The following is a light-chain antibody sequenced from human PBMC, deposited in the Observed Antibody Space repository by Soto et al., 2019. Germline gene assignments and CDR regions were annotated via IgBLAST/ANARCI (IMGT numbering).Light chain of an antibody. CDR3: QQYGSSGT. CDR1: QSVTTN. J-gene: IGKJ1*01. V-gene: IGKV3-20*01. Sequence: EVVMTQSPATLSVSPGERATLSCRASQSVTTNMAWYQQKPGQDPXXLIYGASNRATGIPDRFSGSGSGTEFTLTISRLEPEDFAVYYCQQYGSSGTFGQGTKVDIK. CDR2: GAS.